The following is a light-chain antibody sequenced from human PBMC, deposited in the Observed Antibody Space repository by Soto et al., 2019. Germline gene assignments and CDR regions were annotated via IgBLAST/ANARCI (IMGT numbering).Light chain of an antibody. CDR2: KIS. V-gene: IGKV2-30*01. Sequence: DVVMTQSPRSLSVIPGQPASISCRSIQSPVTSDGNTYLNWFHQRPGQSPRRLIYKISNRYSGVPDRFIGSGSGTEFTLKIIRVEAEDVCIYYCMQGTSWPYTFGQGTKLEI. J-gene: IGKJ2*01. CDR3: MQGTSWPYT. CDR1: QSPVTSDGNTY.